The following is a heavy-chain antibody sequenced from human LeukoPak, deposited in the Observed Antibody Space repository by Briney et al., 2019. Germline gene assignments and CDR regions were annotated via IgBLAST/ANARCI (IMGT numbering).Heavy chain of an antibody. Sequence: ASVKVSCKVSGYTLTELSMHWVRQAPGKGLEWMGGFDPEDGETTYARKFQGRLTMTEDTSSDIAFMELSSLRSDDTAVYYCATDKETQLALDSWGQGTLVTVSS. CDR2: FDPEDGET. D-gene: IGHD2-15*01. CDR1: GYTLTELS. J-gene: IGHJ4*02. V-gene: IGHV1-24*01. CDR3: ATDKETQLALDS.